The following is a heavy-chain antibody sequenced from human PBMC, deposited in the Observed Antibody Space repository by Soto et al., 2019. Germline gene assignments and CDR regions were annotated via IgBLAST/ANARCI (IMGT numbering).Heavy chain of an antibody. CDR3: ARAYRGYTSTKHLDY. CDR1: GFTFSSYG. CDR2: IWYDGSNK. J-gene: IGHJ4*02. V-gene: IGHV3-33*01. Sequence: QVQLVESGGGVVQPGRSLRLSCAASGFTFSSYGMHWVRQAPGKGLEWVAVIWYDGSNKYYVDSVKGRFTISRDNSKNTLYLQMNSLRAEDNAVYYCARAYRGYTSTKHLDYWGQGTLVTVSS. D-gene: IGHD5-18*01.